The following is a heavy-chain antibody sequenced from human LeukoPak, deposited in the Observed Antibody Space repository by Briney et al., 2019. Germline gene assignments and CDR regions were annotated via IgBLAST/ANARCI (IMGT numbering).Heavy chain of an antibody. J-gene: IGHJ4*02. V-gene: IGHV4-34*01. Sequence: SETLSLTCAVYGGSFSGYYWSWIRQPPGKGLEWIGEINHSGSTNYNPSLKSRVTISVDTSKNQFSLKLNSVTPEDTAVYYCARSHHSYYFDYWGQGALVTVSS. CDR3: ARSHHSYYFDY. D-gene: IGHD6-6*01. CDR2: INHSGST. CDR1: GGSFSGYY.